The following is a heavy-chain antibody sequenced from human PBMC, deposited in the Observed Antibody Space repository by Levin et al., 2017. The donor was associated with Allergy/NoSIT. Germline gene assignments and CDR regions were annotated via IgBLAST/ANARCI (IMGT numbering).Heavy chain of an antibody. Sequence: SETLSLTYSVSGGSIRSYYWSWIRQPPGKGLEWIGYIYYSGSTNYNPSLKSRVTISADTSKNQLSLKLTSVTAADTAVYYCARVSDGSGYWDFDYWGQGTLVTVSS. V-gene: IGHV4-59*01. D-gene: IGHD3-22*01. J-gene: IGHJ4*02. CDR1: GGSIRSYY. CDR3: ARVSDGSGYWDFDY. CDR2: IYYSGST.